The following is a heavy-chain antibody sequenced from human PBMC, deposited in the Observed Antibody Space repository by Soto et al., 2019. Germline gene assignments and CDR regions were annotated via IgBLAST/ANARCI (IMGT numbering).Heavy chain of an antibody. J-gene: IGHJ1*01. Sequence: GSLRLSAVASGLRFTSYGMSWVRQAPGRGLEWVSSITSGSGVTFYADSVKGRFTISRDNAKNSLHLQMNSLRAEDTAVYYCTTYTGTYRDYWGLGTLVTVSS. CDR3: TTYTGTYRDY. CDR2: ITSGSGVT. V-gene: IGHV3-21*01. CDR1: GLRFTSYG. D-gene: IGHD1-26*01.